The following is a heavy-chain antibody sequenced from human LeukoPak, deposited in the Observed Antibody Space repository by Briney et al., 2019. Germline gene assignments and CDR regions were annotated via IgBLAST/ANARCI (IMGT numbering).Heavy chain of an antibody. CDR2: ISYDGSNK. D-gene: IGHD3-10*01. Sequence: PGGSLRLSCAASGFTFSSYGMHWVRQAPGKGLEWVAVISYDGSNKYYADSVKGRFTISRDNPKNTLYLQMNSLRAEDTAVYYCAKDSTGVTDYWGQGTLVTVSS. CDR1: GFTFSSYG. V-gene: IGHV3-30*18. CDR3: AKDSTGVTDY. J-gene: IGHJ4*02.